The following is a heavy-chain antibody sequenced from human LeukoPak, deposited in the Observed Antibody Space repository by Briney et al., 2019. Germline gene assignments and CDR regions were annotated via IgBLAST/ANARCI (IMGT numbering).Heavy chain of an antibody. CDR2: IIPIFGTA. CDR1: GGTFSSYA. CDR3: ARGWWRQEADY. J-gene: IGHJ4*02. D-gene: IGHD2-8*02. V-gene: IGHV1-69*05. Sequence: SVKVSCKASGGTFSSYAISRVRQAPGQGLEWMGGIIPIFGTANYAQKLQGRVTMTTDTSTSTAYMELRSLRSDDTAVYYCARGWWRQEADYWGQGTLVTVSS.